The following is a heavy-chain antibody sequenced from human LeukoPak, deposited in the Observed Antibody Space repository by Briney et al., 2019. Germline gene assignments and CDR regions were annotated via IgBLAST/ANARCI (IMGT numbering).Heavy chain of an antibody. J-gene: IGHJ5*02. CDR1: GGSVSSGTYY. CDR3: ARDSETGPGWFDP. Sequence: PSETLSLTCTVSGGSVSSGTYYWSWIRQPPGKGLEWIGCIHYSGTTNYNPSLKSRVTISVDTSKNHFSLKLTSVTAADTAVYYCARDSETGPGWFDPWGQGTLVPVSS. D-gene: IGHD3-10*01. V-gene: IGHV4-61*03. CDR2: IHYSGTT.